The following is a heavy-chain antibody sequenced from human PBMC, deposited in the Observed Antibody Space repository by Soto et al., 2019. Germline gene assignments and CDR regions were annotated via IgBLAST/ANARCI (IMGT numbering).Heavy chain of an antibody. Sequence: SETLSLTCTVSGGSISSYHWSWIRQSAGKGLEWIGRIYTSGNTHYNPSLKSRVTVSIDTSKNQFFLTVNSVTPADSAVYYCARESGDNWDYEAYWGQGTPVTVSS. CDR1: GGSISSYH. J-gene: IGHJ4*02. CDR2: IYTSGNT. D-gene: IGHD1-7*01. V-gene: IGHV4-4*07. CDR3: ARESGDNWDYEAY.